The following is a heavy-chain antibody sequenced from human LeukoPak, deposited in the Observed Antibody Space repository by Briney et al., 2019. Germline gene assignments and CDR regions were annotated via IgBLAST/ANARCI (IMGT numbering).Heavy chain of an antibody. Sequence: SETLSLTCTVSGGSISSHYWSWIRQPPGKGLEWIGYSGSTKYNPSLKSRVTISLDTSKSQFSLTLNSVTAADTAVYYCARARRHYYGSGRNLTPWPAGMDVWGQGTTVTVS. V-gene: IGHV4-59*11. CDR2: SGST. CDR1: GGSISSHY. CDR3: ARARRHYYGSGRNLTPWPAGMDV. D-gene: IGHD3-10*01. J-gene: IGHJ6*02.